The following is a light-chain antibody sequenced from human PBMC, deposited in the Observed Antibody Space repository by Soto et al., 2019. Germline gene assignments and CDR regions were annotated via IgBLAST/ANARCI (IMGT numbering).Light chain of an antibody. CDR3: QQYNNWPLN. CDR1: QSISSN. Sequence: EPVMAQSPATLTASPGEAATLSCRASQSISSNLAWFQQKPGQAPRLLIYDASTMATGFPARFSGSGSGTEFTLTISSLQSEDFAVYYCQQYNNWPLNFGGGTKVDIK. CDR2: DAS. J-gene: IGKJ4*01. V-gene: IGKV3-15*01.